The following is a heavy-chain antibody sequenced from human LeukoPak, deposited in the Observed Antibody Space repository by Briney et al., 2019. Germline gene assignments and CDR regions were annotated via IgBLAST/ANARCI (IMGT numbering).Heavy chain of an antibody. Sequence: PSETLSLTCTVSSGSISSYYWSWNRQPAGKGLEWIGRIYTSGSTNYNPSLKSRVTMSVDTSKNQFSLKLSSVTAADTAVYYCARGLSYYYSSGYYYDYFDYWGQGTLATVSA. CDR1: SGSISSYY. V-gene: IGHV4-4*07. J-gene: IGHJ4*02. CDR3: ARGLSYYYSSGYYYDYFDY. D-gene: IGHD3-22*01. CDR2: IYTSGST.